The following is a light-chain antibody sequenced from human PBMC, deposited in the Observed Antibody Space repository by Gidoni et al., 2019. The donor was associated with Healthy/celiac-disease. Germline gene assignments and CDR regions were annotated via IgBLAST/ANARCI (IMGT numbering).Light chain of an antibody. Sequence: QSALTQPRPVSGSPRQTVTISCTGTTSDVGGYHYVSWYQQHPGKAPKLMIYDVSKRPSGVPDRFSGSKSGNTASLTISGLQAEDEADYYCCSYAGSYTWVFGGGTKLTVL. V-gene: IGLV2-11*01. CDR1: TSDVGGYHY. J-gene: IGLJ3*02. CDR2: DVS. CDR3: CSYAGSYTWV.